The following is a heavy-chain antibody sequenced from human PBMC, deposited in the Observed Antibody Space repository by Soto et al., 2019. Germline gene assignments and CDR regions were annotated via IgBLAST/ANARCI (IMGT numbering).Heavy chain of an antibody. D-gene: IGHD1-1*01. CDR2: VYYSGST. J-gene: IGHJ4*02. CDR3: ARGSYSWNDGSFDY. Sequence: SETLSLTCTVSGGSVSSSSYYWGWVRQPPGKGLEWIGSVYYSGSTYYNPSLESRVTISVDTSKNQFSLKVSSVTAADTAVYYCARGSYSWNDGSFDYWGRGTLVTVSS. V-gene: IGHV4-39*07. CDR1: GGSVSSSSYY.